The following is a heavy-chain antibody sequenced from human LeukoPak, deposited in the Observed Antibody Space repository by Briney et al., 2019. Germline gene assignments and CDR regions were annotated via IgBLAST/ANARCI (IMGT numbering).Heavy chain of an antibody. CDR3: ATLRGVYSSSSGSY. CDR2: IYSGGST. CDR1: GFTVSSNY. Sequence: GGSLRLSCAASGFTVSSNYMSWVRQAPGKGLEWVSVIYSGGSTYYADSVKGRFTISRDNSKNTLYLQMNSLRAEDTAVYYCATLRGVYSSSSGSYWGQGTLVTVSS. D-gene: IGHD6-6*01. J-gene: IGHJ4*02. V-gene: IGHV3-53*05.